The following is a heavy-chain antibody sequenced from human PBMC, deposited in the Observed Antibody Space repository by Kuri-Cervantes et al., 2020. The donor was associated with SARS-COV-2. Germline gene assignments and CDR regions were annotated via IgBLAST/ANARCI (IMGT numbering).Heavy chain of an antibody. CDR1: GGSISSYY. CDR3: ARDTYYDILTGYSPLGFDP. D-gene: IGHD3-9*01. V-gene: IGHV4-4*07. Sequence: SETLSLTCTVSGGSISSYYWSWIRQPAGKGLEWIGRIYTSGSTNYNPSLKIRVTMSVDTSKDQFSLKLSSVTAADTAVYYRARDTYYDILTGYSPLGFDPWGQGTLVTVSS. J-gene: IGHJ5*02. CDR2: IYTSGST.